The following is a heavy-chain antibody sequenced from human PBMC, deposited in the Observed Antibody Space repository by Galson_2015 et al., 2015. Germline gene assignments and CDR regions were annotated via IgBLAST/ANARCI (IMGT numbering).Heavy chain of an antibody. Sequence: SLRLSCAASRFTFSSYAMIWVRQAPGKGLEWVSAISGSGGNTFYADSVKGRFTISRDNSKNALHLQMNTLRAEDTAVYYCAKIVVVTESYYYGMDVWGQGTTVIVSS. CDR3: AKIVVVTESYYYGMDV. J-gene: IGHJ6*02. CDR1: RFTFSSYA. CDR2: ISGSGGNT. D-gene: IGHD2-21*02. V-gene: IGHV3-23*01.